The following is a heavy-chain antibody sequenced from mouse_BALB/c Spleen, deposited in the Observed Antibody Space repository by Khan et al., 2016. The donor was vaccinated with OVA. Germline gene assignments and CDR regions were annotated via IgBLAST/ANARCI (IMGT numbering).Heavy chain of an antibody. V-gene: IGHV5-6*01. CDR1: GFTFSPYS. CDR2: ISSDGDYT. D-gene: IGHD4-1*01. J-gene: IGHJ3*01. CDR3: ATHLTGSFAY. Sequence: EVELVESGGDLVKSGGSLKLSCAASGFTFSPYSMSWVRQTPDKRLEWVATISSDGDYTYYPDSLKGRFNISRDNAKNTLYLQMSSLKSEDTAIYYWATHLTGSFAYWGQVTLVTVSA.